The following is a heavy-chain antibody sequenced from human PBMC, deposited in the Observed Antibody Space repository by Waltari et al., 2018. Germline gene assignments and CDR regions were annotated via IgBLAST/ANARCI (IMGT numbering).Heavy chain of an antibody. J-gene: IGHJ4*02. CDR1: GFTFSSYW. Sequence: EVRLVESGGGLVQPGGSLRLSCAASGFTFSSYWMSWVRQAPGGGVEGGANIKQDGSEKYDVDAVKGRFTISRDNAKDSLYLQMNSLRAEDTAVYYCARWMEQLASEFDYWGQGTLVTVSS. CDR3: ARWMEQLASEFDY. D-gene: IGHD6-13*01. CDR2: IKQDGSEK. V-gene: IGHV3-7*01.